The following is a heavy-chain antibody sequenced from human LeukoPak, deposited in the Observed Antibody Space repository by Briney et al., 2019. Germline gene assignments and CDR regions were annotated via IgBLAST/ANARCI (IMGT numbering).Heavy chain of an antibody. D-gene: IGHD1-26*01. J-gene: IGHJ3*02. V-gene: IGHV3-21*01. CDR3: ARVPPLSIVGATTPDAFDI. CDR1: GFTFSSYS. CDR2: ISSSSSYI. Sequence: EGSLRLSCAASGFTFSSYSMNWVRQAPGKGLEWVSSISSSSSYIYYADSVKGRFTISRDNAKNSLYLQMNSLRAEDTAVYYCARVPPLSIVGATTPDAFDIWGQGTMVTVSS.